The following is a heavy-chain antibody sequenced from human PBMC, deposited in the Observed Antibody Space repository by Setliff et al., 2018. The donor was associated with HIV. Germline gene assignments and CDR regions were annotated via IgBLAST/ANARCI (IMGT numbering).Heavy chain of an antibody. D-gene: IGHD2-15*01. CDR1: GYTSTDYF. V-gene: IGHV1-2*06. Sequence: ASVKVSCKASGYTSTDYFLHWVRQAPGQGLEWMGRINPTTAAANSAKKFQGRVTMARDTSVSTVYMELSRLRSDDMAVYFCARGGGGPSSFDIWGQGTMVTVSS. J-gene: IGHJ3*02. CDR3: ARGGGGPSSFDI. CDR2: INPTTAAA.